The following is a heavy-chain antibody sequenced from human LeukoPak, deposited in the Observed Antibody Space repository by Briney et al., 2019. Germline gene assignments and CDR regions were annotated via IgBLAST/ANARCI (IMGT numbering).Heavy chain of an antibody. CDR1: GGSISSSNYY. CDR2: MYYSGSP. Sequence: SETLSLTCTVSGGSISSSNYYWAWIRQPPGKGLEWIGSMYYSGSPYYNPSLKSRVTISVDTSKNQFSLKLSSVTAADTAVYYCARAHLTSWWLDLSWFDPWGQGTLVTVSS. CDR3: ARAHLTSWWLDLSWFDP. D-gene: IGHD2-15*01. J-gene: IGHJ5*02. V-gene: IGHV4-39*07.